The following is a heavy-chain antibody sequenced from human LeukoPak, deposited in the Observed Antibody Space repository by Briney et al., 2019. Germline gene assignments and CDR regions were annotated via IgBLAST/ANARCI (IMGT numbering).Heavy chain of an antibody. V-gene: IGHV3-53*01. CDR2: IYSGGST. J-gene: IGHJ3*02. CDR3: ARWQRSDAFDI. Sequence: GGSLRLSCAASGFTCNYGVHWVRQAPGKGLEWVSVIYSGGSTYYADSVKGRFTISRDNSKNTLYLQMNSLRAEDTAVYYCARWQRSDAFDIWGQGTMVTVSS. D-gene: IGHD5-24*01. CDR1: GFTCNYG.